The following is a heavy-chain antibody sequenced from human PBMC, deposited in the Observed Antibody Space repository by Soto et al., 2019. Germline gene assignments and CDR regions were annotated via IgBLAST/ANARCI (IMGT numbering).Heavy chain of an antibody. CDR1: GGSISSGGYS. CDR2: IYHSGST. V-gene: IGHV4-30-2*01. CDR3: ARARGSGSYPFDY. D-gene: IGHD1-26*01. J-gene: IGHJ4*02. Sequence: QLQLQESGSGLVKPSQTLSLTCAVSGGSISSGGYSWSWIRQPPGKGLEWIGYIYHSGSTYYNPSLKSRVXXSXEXXKNQFSLKLSSVTAADTAVYYCARARGSGSYPFDYWGQGTLVTVSS.